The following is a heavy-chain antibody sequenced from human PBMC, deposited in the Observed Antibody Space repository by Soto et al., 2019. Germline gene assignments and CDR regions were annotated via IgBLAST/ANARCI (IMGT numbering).Heavy chain of an antibody. Sequence: QLQLQESGPGLVKPSETLSLTCIVSSGSISSSSYYWGWIRQPPGKGLEWIGSIDYSGSTYYNPSLKSRLTISVDASRNQFSLRLSSVTAADTAVYYCASRNWQAVHWGQGPLVTVSS. CDR1: SGSISSSSYY. CDR3: ASRNWQAVH. V-gene: IGHV4-39*01. CDR2: IDYSGST. J-gene: IGHJ4*02. D-gene: IGHD1-20*01.